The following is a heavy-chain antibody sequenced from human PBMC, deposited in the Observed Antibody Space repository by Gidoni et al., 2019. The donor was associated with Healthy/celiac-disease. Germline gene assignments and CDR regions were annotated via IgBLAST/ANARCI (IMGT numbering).Heavy chain of an antibody. Sequence: QVQLQESGPGLVKPSQTLSLTCTVSGGSIRSGGYYWSWIRQHPGKGLEWIGYIYYSGSTYYNPSLKSRVTISVDTSKNQFSLKLSSVTAADTAVYYCARAMDFWSGYPYFDYWGQGTLVTVSS. CDR1: GGSIRSGGYY. D-gene: IGHD3-3*01. J-gene: IGHJ4*02. V-gene: IGHV4-31*03. CDR2: IYYSGST. CDR3: ARAMDFWSGYPYFDY.